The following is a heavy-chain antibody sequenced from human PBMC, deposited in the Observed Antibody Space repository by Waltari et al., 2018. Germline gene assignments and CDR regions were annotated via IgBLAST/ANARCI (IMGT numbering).Heavy chain of an antibody. V-gene: IGHV4-39*07. Sequence: QLQLQESGPGLVKPSETLSLTCTVSGGSISSSSYYWGWIRQPPGKGLEWIGSIYYSGSTYYNPSLKSRVTISVDTSKNQFSLKLSSVTAADTAVYYCASEGITGTTSWFDPWGQGTLVTVSS. D-gene: IGHD1-20*01. CDR2: IYYSGST. J-gene: IGHJ5*02. CDR3: ASEGITGTTSWFDP. CDR1: GGSISSSSYY.